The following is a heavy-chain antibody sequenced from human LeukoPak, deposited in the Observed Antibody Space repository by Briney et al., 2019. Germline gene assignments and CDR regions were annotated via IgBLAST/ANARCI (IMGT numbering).Heavy chain of an antibody. CDR2: TYYRSMWYN. V-gene: IGHV6-1*01. CDR3: ARARIMITFGGVTQFDY. CDR1: GDIVSSNSAA. Sequence: SQTLSLTCAISGDIVSSNSAAWNWIRESPSRGLEGLGRTYYRSMWYNDYAVSVKSRITINPDTSKNQFSLQLNSVTPEDTAVYYCARARIMITFGGVTQFDYWGQGTLVTVSS. D-gene: IGHD3-16*01. J-gene: IGHJ4*02.